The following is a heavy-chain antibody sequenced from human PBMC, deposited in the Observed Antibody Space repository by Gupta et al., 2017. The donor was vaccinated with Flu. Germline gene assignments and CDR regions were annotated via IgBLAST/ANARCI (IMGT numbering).Heavy chain of an antibody. CDR1: GFTFGDYA. D-gene: IGHD2-2*01. J-gene: IGHJ6*02. CDR2: IRSKAYGGTT. Sequence: EVQLVESGGGLVQPGRSLRLSCTASGFTFGDYAMSWVRQAPGKGLEWVGFIRSKAYGGTTEYAASVKGRFTISRDDSKSIAYLQMNSLKTEDTAVYYFTTDLPTYYGMDVWGQGTTVTVSS. CDR3: TTDLPTYYGMDV. V-gene: IGHV3-49*04.